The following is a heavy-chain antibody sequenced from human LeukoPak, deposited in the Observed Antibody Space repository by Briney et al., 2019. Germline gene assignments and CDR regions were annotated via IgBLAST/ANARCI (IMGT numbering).Heavy chain of an antibody. V-gene: IGHV3-7*01. CDR1: GLTFSRYW. CDR2: IKEDGSEK. J-gene: IGHJ4*02. Sequence: PGGSLRLSCAASGLTFSRYWMTWVRQAPGKGLEWVANIKEDGSEKYYVDSVKGRFTISRDNAKNNVYLQMHSLRVEDTSIYYCVRDYNWGFDYWGQGTVVAVSS. D-gene: IGHD1-1*01. CDR3: VRDYNWGFDY.